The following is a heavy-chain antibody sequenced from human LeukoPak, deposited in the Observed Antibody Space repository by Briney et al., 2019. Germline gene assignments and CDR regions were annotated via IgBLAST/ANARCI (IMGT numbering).Heavy chain of an antibody. J-gene: IGHJ4*02. CDR2: INPGDGTT. CDR3: SKVGQLVFDY. Sequence: GASVKVSCKTSGYTFTNDYMHWVRQVPGQGLEWMGVINPGDGTTKYAQKFQGRVTMTRDTSTSTLYMELSSLRSEDTAMYYCSKVGQLVFDYWGQGTLVTVSS. V-gene: IGHV1-46*03. D-gene: IGHD6-6*01. CDR1: GYTFTNDY.